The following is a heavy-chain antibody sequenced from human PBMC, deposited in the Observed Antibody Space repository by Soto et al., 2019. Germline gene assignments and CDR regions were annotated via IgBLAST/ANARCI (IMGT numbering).Heavy chain of an antibody. CDR2: IIPMFGIA. CDR3: AGDSGRSDVVPAAISAMDV. CDR1: GGTFNRYT. D-gene: IGHD2-2*01. V-gene: IGHV1-69*08. Sequence: QVQLVQSGAEVKKPGSSVKVSCKGSGGTFNRYTITWVRQAPGQGLEWMGRIIPMFGIASYAQNFQGRVTITADKSTSTAYMGLSSLRSEDTAVYYCAGDSGRSDVVPAAISAMDVWGQGTTVTVSS. J-gene: IGHJ6*02.